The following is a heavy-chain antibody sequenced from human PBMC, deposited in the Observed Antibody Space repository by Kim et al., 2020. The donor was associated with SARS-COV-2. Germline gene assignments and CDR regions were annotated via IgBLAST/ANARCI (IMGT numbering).Heavy chain of an antibody. CDR1: GFTFSSYA. V-gene: IGHV3-30-3*01. D-gene: IGHD6-19*01. CDR3: ARSGSGWSRVIDY. J-gene: IGHJ4*02. CDR2: ISYDGSNK. Sequence: GGSLRLSCAASGFTFSSYAMHWVRQAPGKGLEWVAVISYDGSNKYYADSVKGRFTISRDNSKNTLYLQMNSLRAEDTAVYYCARSGSGWSRVIDYWGQGTLVTVSS.